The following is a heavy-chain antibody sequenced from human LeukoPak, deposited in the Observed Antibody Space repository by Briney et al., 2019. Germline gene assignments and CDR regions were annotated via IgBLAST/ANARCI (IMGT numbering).Heavy chain of an antibody. V-gene: IGHV3-21*01. CDR2: ISSSSSYI. CDR3: ARATLLMRDGYKLDAFDI. J-gene: IGHJ3*02. Sequence: PGGFLRLSCAASGFTFSSYSMNWVRQAPGKGLEWVSSISSSSSYIYYADSVKGRFTISRDNAKNSLYLQMNSLRAEDTAVYYCARATLLMRDGYKLDAFDIWGQGTMVTVSS. CDR1: GFTFSSYS. D-gene: IGHD5-12*01.